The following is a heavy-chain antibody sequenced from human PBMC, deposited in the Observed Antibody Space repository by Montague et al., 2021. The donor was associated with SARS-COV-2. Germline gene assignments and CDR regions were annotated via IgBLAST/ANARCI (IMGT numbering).Heavy chain of an antibody. CDR3: TRGAPGY. V-gene: IGHV4-34*01. Sequence: SETLSLTCAVYGGSFSDYNWTWIRQSPGKGPEWLGQISHSGSANYNPSLKSRVTISVDTAKNQFSLKLTSVKVADTAVYYCTRGAPGYWGQGTLVTVSS. CDR1: GGSFSDYN. CDR2: ISHSGSA. J-gene: IGHJ4*02.